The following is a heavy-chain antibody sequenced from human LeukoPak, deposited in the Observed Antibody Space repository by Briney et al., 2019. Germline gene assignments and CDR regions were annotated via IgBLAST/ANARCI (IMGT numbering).Heavy chain of an antibody. Sequence: SGGSLRLSCAVPGFTFSSYWMSWFRQAPGKGLEWVANINQDGSQKFSVDSVKGRFTISRDNAKNSLSLQMNSLRVEDTAVYYCARDWFDGDYDRFDYWGQGTLVTVSS. D-gene: IGHD4-17*01. J-gene: IGHJ4*02. CDR2: INQDGSQK. CDR1: GFTFSSYW. V-gene: IGHV3-7*03. CDR3: ARDWFDGDYDRFDY.